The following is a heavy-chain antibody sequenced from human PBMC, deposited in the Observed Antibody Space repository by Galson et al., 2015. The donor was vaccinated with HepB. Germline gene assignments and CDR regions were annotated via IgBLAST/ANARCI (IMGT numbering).Heavy chain of an antibody. J-gene: IGHJ4*02. CDR2: ISYDGSNK. CDR3: AKVLAGAAAAGLFDY. Sequence: SLRLSCAASGFTFSSYGMHWVRQAPGKGLEWVAVISYDGSNKYYADSVKGRFTISRDNSKNTLYLQMNSLRAEDTAVYYCAKVLAGAAAAGLFDYWGQGTLVTVSS. CDR1: GFTFSSYG. V-gene: IGHV3-30*18. D-gene: IGHD6-13*01.